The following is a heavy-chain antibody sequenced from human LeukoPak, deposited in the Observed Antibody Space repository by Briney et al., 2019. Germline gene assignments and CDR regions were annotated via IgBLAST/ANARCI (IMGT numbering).Heavy chain of an antibody. CDR3: ARARGIVVVVAEDCYFDY. D-gene: IGHD2-15*01. CDR1: GGSFSTYY. J-gene: IGHJ4*02. V-gene: IGHV4-34*01. Sequence: SETLSLTCAVYGGSFSTYYWSWIRQPPGKGLEWIGEINHSGSTNYNPSLKSRVTISVDTSQNQFSLKLSSVTAADTAVYYCARARGIVVVVAEDCYFDYWGQGTLVAVSS. CDR2: INHSGST.